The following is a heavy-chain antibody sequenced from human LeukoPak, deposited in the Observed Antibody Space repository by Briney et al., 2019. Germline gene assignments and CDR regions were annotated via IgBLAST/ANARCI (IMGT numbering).Heavy chain of an antibody. CDR1: GGTFSSYA. J-gene: IGHJ4*02. CDR3: ARDGYSSGWYVRGFDY. D-gene: IGHD6-19*01. CDR2: ITPIFGTA. Sequence: SVKVSCKASGGTFSSYAISWVPQAPGQGLEWMGRITPIFGTANYAQKFQGRVTITTDESTSTAYMELSSLRSEDTAVYYCARDGYSSGWYVRGFDYWGQGTLVTVSS. V-gene: IGHV1-69*05.